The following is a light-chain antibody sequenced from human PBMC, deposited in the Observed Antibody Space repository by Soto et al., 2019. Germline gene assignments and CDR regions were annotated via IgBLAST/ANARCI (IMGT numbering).Light chain of an antibody. CDR2: EVS. V-gene: IGLV2-14*01. Sequence: QSALTQPASVSGSPGQSITISCTGTSSDVGGYNYVSWYQQYPGKAPKLMIYEVSNRPSGVYNRLSGSKSGNTASLTISGLQAEDDDDYYGSSYTSSNTVVFGGGTKLTVL. J-gene: IGLJ2*01. CDR1: SSDVGGYNY. CDR3: SSYTSSNTVV.